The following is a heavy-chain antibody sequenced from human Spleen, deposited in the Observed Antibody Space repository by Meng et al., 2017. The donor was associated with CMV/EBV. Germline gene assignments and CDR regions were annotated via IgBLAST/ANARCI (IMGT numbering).Heavy chain of an antibody. D-gene: IGHD3-3*01. CDR3: VGQDFWSGSFPLDN. CDR2: IYYTGTS. J-gene: IGHJ4*02. Sequence: SETLSLTCTVSGASISSFYWAWIRQPPGKGLEWIGYIYYTGTSSYNPSLKGRLTISVDTSKNHFSLRLSSVTAPDTAVYYCVGQDFWSGSFPLDNWGRGTLVTVSS. V-gene: IGHV4-59*08. CDR1: GASISSFY.